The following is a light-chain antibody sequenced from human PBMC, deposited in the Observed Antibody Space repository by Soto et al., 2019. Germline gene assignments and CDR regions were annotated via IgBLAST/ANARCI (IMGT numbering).Light chain of an antibody. V-gene: IGKV2-28*01. CDR3: MHALEIPLT. CDR1: QSLLYSSGYNY. Sequence: DIVMTQSPLSLPVTPGESASISCRSSQSLLYSSGYNYLDWYLQKPGQSPQILIYLGSHRASGVPDRFSGSGSGTDFTLKISIVEAEDVGVYYCMHALEIPLTFGQGTRLEI. CDR2: LGS. J-gene: IGKJ5*01.